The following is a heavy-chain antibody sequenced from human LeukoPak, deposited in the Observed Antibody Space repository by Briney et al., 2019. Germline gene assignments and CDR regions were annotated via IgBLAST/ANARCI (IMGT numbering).Heavy chain of an antibody. CDR2: ISSSGDKT. CDR3: DKEDKTVSTPYVDY. V-gene: IGHV3-23*01. J-gene: IGHJ4*02. D-gene: IGHD5/OR15-5a*01. Sequence: GGSLRLSCAASGFAFTDYAISWVRQAPGKGLKWVSAISSSGDKTYYADSVKGRFAISRDNSKNTLYLQINSLRAEDTAVYYGDKEDKTVSTPYVDYWGPGTRVTVSS. CDR1: GFAFTDYA.